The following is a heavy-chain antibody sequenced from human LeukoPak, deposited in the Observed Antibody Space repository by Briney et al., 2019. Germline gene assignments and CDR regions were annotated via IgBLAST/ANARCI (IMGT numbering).Heavy chain of an antibody. CDR2: ISYDGSNK. D-gene: IGHD4-23*01. CDR3: AMTSYGGIAYFDY. Sequence: GGSLRLSCAASGFTFSSYGMHWVRQAPGKGLEWVAVISYDGSNKYYADSVKGRFTISRDNSKNTLYLQMNSLRAEDTAVYYCAMTSYGGIAYFDYWGQGTLVTVSS. V-gene: IGHV3-30*03. CDR1: GFTFSSYG. J-gene: IGHJ4*02.